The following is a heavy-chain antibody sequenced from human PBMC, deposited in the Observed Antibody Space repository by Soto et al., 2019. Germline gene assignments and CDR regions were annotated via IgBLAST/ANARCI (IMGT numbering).Heavy chain of an antibody. J-gene: IGHJ6*03. CDR2: ISWSGGST. V-gene: IGHV3-43*01. Sequence: PGGSLILSCAASGFTFDDCTMHWVRQAPGKGLEWVSLISWSGGSTYYADSVKGRFTISRDNSKNSLYLQMNSLRTEDTAVYYCAKGAGTGYFSYYMDVWGKGTTVTVSS. D-gene: IGHD6-19*01. CDR1: GFTFDDCT. CDR3: AKGAGTGYFSYYMDV.